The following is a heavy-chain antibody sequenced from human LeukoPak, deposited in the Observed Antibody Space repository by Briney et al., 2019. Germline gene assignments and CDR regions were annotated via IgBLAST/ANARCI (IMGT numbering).Heavy chain of an antibody. CDR1: GFTFSSYS. V-gene: IGHV3-48*02. CDR2: ISSSSSTI. D-gene: IGHD5-24*01. J-gene: IGHJ4*02. Sequence: GGSLRLSCAASGFTFSSYSMNWVRQAPGKGLEWVSYISSSSSTIYYADSVKGRFTISRDNAKNSLYLQMNSLRDEDTAVYYCARGSRDGPLYYFDYWGQGTLVTVSS. CDR3: ARGSRDGPLYYFDY.